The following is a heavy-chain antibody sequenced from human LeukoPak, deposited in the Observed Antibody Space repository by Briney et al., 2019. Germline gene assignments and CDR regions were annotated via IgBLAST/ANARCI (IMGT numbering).Heavy chain of an antibody. D-gene: IGHD3-16*01. V-gene: IGHV4-30-2*01. Sequence: SETLSLTCAVSGGSISSGGYSWSWIRQPPGKGLEWIGEINHSGSTNYNPSLKSRVTISVDTSKNQFSLKLSSVTAADTAVYYCASPHLMNWGQGTLVTVSS. CDR2: INHSGST. CDR1: GGSISSGGYS. CDR3: ASPHLMN. J-gene: IGHJ4*02.